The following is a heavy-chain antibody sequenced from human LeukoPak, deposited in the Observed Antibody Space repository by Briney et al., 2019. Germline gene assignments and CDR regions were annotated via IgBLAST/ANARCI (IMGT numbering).Heavy chain of an antibody. CDR1: GYSISSGYF. V-gene: IGHV4-38-2*01. J-gene: IGHJ4*02. D-gene: IGHD3/OR15-3a*01. Sequence: SETLSLTCAVSGYSISSGYFWGWIRQPPGKGLERIVSIYRSGTTYHNPSLKSRVTISLDTSKNQFSLKVSSVTAADTAVYYCARVDSTKFDYWGQGTLVTVSS. CDR2: IYRSGTT. CDR3: ARVDSTKFDY.